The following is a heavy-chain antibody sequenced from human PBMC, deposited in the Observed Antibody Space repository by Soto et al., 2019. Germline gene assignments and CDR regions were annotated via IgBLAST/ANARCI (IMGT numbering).Heavy chain of an antibody. CDR3: ASSYCGGDCSVFYYYSGMDV. CDR1: GYTFTSYG. J-gene: IGHJ6*02. Sequence: QVQLVQSGAEVKKPGASVKVSCKASGYTFTSYGISWVRQAPGQGLAWMGWISAYNGNTNYAQKLQGRVTMTTDTXXSTAYMEPRSLRSADTAVYYCASSYCGGDCSVFYYYSGMDVWGQGTTVTVSS. D-gene: IGHD2-21*02. V-gene: IGHV1-18*01. CDR2: ISAYNGNT.